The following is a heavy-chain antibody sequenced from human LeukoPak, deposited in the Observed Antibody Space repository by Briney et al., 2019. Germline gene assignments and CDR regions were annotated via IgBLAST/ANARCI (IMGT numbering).Heavy chain of an antibody. J-gene: IGHJ3*02. V-gene: IGHV5-51*01. CDR2: IYPGDSDT. Sequence: GESLKISCKGSGYSFTSYWIGWVRQMPGKGLEWMGIIYPGDSDTRYSPSFQGQVTISADKSISTAYLQWSSLKASDTAMYYCARLYDSSGQPSLNDAFDIWGQGTMVTVSS. D-gene: IGHD3-22*01. CDR3: ARLYDSSGQPSLNDAFDI. CDR1: GYSFTSYW.